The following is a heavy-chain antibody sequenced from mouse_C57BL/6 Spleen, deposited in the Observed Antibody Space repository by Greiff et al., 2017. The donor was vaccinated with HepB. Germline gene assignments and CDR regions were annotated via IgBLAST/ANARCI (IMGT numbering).Heavy chain of an antibody. CDR3: ARHFDY. CDR1: GYTFTSYW. V-gene: IGHV1-69*01. J-gene: IGHJ2*01. CDR2: IDPSDSYT. Sequence: QVQLQQPGAELVMPGASVKLSCKASGYTFTSYWMHWVKQRPGQGLEWIGEIDPSDSYTNYNQNVKGKSTLTVDKSSSTAYMQLSSLTSEDSAVYYCARHFDYWGQGTTLTVSS.